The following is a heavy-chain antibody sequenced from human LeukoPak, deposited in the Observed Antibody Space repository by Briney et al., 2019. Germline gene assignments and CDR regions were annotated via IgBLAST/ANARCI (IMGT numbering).Heavy chain of an antibody. D-gene: IGHD3-22*01. Sequence: PGGSLRLSCAASGFTVSSNYMSWVRQAPGKGLEWVSVIYAGGSTYYADSVKGRFTISRDISENTLSLQMNSLRAEDTAVYYCAAISSGYYIHYFDYWGQGTLVTVSS. CDR1: GFTVSSNY. J-gene: IGHJ4*02. V-gene: IGHV3-66*01. CDR2: IYAGGST. CDR3: AAISSGYYIHYFDY.